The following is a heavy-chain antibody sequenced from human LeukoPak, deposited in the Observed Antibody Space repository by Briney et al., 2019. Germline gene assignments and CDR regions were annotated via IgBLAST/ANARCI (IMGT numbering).Heavy chain of an antibody. CDR1: GFTVSSNY. Sequence: GSLRLSCAASGFTVSSNYMSWVRQAPGKGLEWVSGISGSGGSTYYADSVKGRFTISRDNSKNTLYLQMNSLRAEDTAVYYCAKDSTYYYDSLLRVAFDIWGQGTMVTVSS. D-gene: IGHD3-22*01. CDR3: AKDSTYYYDSLLRVAFDI. V-gene: IGHV3-23*01. CDR2: ISGSGGST. J-gene: IGHJ3*02.